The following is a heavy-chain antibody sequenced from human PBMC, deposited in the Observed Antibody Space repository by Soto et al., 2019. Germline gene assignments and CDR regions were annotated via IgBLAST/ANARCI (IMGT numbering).Heavy chain of an antibody. J-gene: IGHJ5*02. CDR1: GYTITSYD. Sequence: ASVNVSCKTSGYTITSYDINWVRQATGQGLEWMGWMNPNSGNTGYAQKFQGRVTMTRNTSISTTYMELSSLRSEDTAVYYCARAPGWFGELFYWFDPWGQGTLVTVSS. CDR3: ARAPGWFGELFYWFDP. V-gene: IGHV1-8*01. D-gene: IGHD3-10*01. CDR2: MNPNSGNT.